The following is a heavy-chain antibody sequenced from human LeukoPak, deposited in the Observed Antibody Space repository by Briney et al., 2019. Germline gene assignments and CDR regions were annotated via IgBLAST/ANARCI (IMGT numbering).Heavy chain of an antibody. CDR1: GGSITSSSYY. CDR3: ARSRIAVAERWFDP. CDR2: IYYSGST. J-gene: IGHJ5*02. Sequence: SETLSLTCTVSGGSITSSSYYWGWIRQPPGKGLEWIGSIYYSGSTYYNPSLKSRVTISVDTSKNHFSLKLSSVTAADTAVYYCARSRIAVAERWFDPWGQGTLVTVSS. D-gene: IGHD6-19*01. V-gene: IGHV4-39*07.